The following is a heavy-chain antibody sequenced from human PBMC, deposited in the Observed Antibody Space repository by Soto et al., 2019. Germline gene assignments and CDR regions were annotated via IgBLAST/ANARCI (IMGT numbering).Heavy chain of an antibody. CDR3: ARVRDGYNSLHYYYGMDV. Sequence: QVQLVQSGAEVKKPGASVKVSCKASGYTFTSYYMHWVRQAPGQGLEWMGIINPSGGSTSYAQKFQGRVTMTRDTSTSTVYMELSSLRSEDTAVYYCARVRDGYNSLHYYYGMDVWGQGTTVTVSS. CDR2: INPSGGST. V-gene: IGHV1-46*03. D-gene: IGHD5-12*01. CDR1: GYTFTSYY. J-gene: IGHJ6*02.